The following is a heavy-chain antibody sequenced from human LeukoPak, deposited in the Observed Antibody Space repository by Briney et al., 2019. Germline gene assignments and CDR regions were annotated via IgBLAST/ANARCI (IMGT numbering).Heavy chain of an antibody. J-gene: IGHJ4*02. V-gene: IGHV3-23*01. D-gene: IGHD2-2*01. CDR1: GFTFSSYA. CDR3: AKRIGSSTTQIDY. Sequence: GGSLRLSCAASGFTFSSYAMSWVRQAPGKGLEWISAISSSGGSTYYADSVKGRFTISRDNSKNAFYLQMNSLRVEDTAIYYCAKRIGSSTTQIDYWGQGTLVTVSS. CDR2: ISSSGGST.